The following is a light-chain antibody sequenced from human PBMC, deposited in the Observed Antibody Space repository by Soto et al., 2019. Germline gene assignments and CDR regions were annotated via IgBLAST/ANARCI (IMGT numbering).Light chain of an antibody. CDR3: QQYRSYPST. V-gene: IGKV1-5*01. CDR2: DAS. Sequence: DIQMTQFPSTLSASVGDRVTITCRASQTTNTWLAWYQQKPGTAPQLLIYDASSLEGGVPTRFSARGSGAEFPLTSSSLQPDDLASYYCQQYRSYPSTFGQGTKVEIK. CDR1: QTTNTW. J-gene: IGKJ2*01.